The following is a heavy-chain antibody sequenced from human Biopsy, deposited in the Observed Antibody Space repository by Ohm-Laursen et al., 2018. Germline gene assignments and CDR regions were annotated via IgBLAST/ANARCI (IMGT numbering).Heavy chain of an antibody. CDR1: GDSLTSGPEN. Sequence: SETPSLTCPVSGDSLTSGPENWSWIRQSPGQGLEYIGFIYSGGNTNYNPSLKNRVTMSVDTSKNQFYLKLYSVTAADTAVYYCARGRRTSGWPYFDNWGQGALVIVSP. V-gene: IGHV4-61*01. D-gene: IGHD6-19*01. CDR3: ARGRRTSGWPYFDN. CDR2: IYSGGNT. J-gene: IGHJ4*02.